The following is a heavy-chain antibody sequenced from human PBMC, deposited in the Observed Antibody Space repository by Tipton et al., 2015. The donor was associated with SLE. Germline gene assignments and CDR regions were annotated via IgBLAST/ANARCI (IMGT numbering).Heavy chain of an antibody. D-gene: IGHD5-12*01. CDR2: IYYSGST. CDR3: ARSSVATVGWYFDL. J-gene: IGHJ2*01. V-gene: IGHV4-39*01. CDR1: GGSITSSGYY. Sequence: GLVKPSETLSLTCTVSGGSITSSGYYWGWIRQPPGKGLEWIGSIYYSGSTYYNPSLKSRVTISVDTSKNQFSLKLSSVTAADTAVYYCARSSVATVGWYFDLWGRGTLVTVSS.